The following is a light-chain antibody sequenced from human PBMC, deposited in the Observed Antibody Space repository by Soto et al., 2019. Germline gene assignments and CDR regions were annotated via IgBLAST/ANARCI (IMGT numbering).Light chain of an antibody. CDR3: QQYGSFPYI. CDR1: QSVSSSY. V-gene: IGKV3-20*01. CDR2: GAS. Sequence: EIVLTQSPGTLSLSPGERATLSCRASQSVSSSYLAWYQQKPGQAPRLLIYGASSRATGIPDRFSGSGSGTDFSLTISRLVPEDFAVYYCQQYGSFPYIFGEGTKLEIK. J-gene: IGKJ2*01.